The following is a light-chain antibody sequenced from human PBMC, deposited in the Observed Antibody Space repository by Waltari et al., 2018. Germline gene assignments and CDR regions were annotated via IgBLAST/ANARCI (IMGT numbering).Light chain of an antibody. CDR3: SSYTSSSTVGVL. Sequence: HQHPGNAPEMIIYDVSWRPSGVSNRFSGSKSGSTAALTISGLQAEDEADYHCSSYTSSSTVGVLFGGGTKLTVL. CDR2: DVS. V-gene: IGLV2-14*03. J-gene: IGLJ2*01.